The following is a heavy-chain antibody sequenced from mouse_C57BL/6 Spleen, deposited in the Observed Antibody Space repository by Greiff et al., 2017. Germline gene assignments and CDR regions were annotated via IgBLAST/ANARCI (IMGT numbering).Heavy chain of an antibody. Sequence: VQLQESGPELVKPGASVKISCKASGYAFSSSWMNWVKQRPGKGLEWIGRISPGDGDTNYTGKFKGKATLTADKTSSTAYMQPSSLTAEDCAVYFCARDPQYYFDYWGQDTTLTVSS. V-gene: IGHV1-82*01. CDR2: ISPGDGDT. J-gene: IGHJ2*01. CDR1: GYAFSSSW. CDR3: ARDPQYYFDY. D-gene: IGHD3-2*02.